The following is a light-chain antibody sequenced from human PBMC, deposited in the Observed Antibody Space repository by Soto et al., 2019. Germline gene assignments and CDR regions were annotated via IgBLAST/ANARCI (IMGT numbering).Light chain of an antibody. CDR2: AAS. J-gene: IGKJ1*01. CDR3: QQSYSTPIT. Sequence: QLTQSPSALSAPVGNSVTITCRASHSINSYLNWYQQKPGKAPKXLIYAASSLQSGVPSRFSGSASGTDFTLTISRLQTEDFATYYCQQSYSTPITFGQGTKVDIK. CDR1: HSINSY. V-gene: IGKV1-39*01.